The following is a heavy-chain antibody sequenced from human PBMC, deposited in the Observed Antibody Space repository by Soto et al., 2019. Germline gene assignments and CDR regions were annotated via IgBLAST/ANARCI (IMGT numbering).Heavy chain of an antibody. CDR2: INGDGSGT. CDR1: GFTFSSFW. CDR3: IRDYGEPGSTNAFDI. Sequence: EVQLVESGGDLVQSGGSLRLSCAASGFTFSSFWMHWVRQAPGEGLVWVSRINGDGSGTNYADFVEGRFTISRDNAKNTLYLQMSSLRAEDTAVYYRIRDYGEPGSTNAFDISGQGTVVTVSS. D-gene: IGHD3-10*01. V-gene: IGHV3-74*01. J-gene: IGHJ3*02.